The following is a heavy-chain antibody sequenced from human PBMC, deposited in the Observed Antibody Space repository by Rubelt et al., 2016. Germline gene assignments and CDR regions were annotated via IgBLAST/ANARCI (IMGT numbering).Heavy chain of an antibody. CDR1: GFPFSGSP. J-gene: IGHJ4*02. Sequence: GGSLRLCCAASGFPFSGSPMNWIREAPGLRLEWGSVSGADGNNIHYGDSVKGRFTSSRDNSQNTVYQLMDNLGAEDTAKTYCARYRQVGGEGYCGQGTLVTVSS. CDR2: SGADGNNI. CDR3: ARYRQVGGEGY. V-gene: IGHV3-23*01. D-gene: IGHD3-16*01.